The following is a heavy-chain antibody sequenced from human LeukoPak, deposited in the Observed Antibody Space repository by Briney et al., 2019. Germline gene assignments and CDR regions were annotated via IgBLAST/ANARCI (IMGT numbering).Heavy chain of an antibody. CDR1: GYTFTSYD. D-gene: IGHD1-26*01. V-gene: IGHV1-8*01. CDR3: ARGKAKYSGSARREGFDY. Sequence: ASVKVSCKASGYTFTSYDTNWVRQATGQGLEWMGWMNPNSGNTGYAQKFQGRVTMTRNTSISTAYMELSSLRSEDTAVYYCARGKAKYSGSARREGFDYWGQGTLVTVSS. CDR2: MNPNSGNT. J-gene: IGHJ4*02.